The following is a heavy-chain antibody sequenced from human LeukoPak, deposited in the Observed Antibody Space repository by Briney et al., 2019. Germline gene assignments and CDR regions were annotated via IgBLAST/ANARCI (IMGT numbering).Heavy chain of an antibody. CDR1: GYTFTSYG. CDR3: ARERIVGATPGADYYYGMDV. CDR2: ISAYNGNT. V-gene: IGHV1-18*01. D-gene: IGHD1-26*01. Sequence: ASVKVSCKASGYTFTSYGISWVRQAPGQGLEWMGWISAYNGNTNYAQKFQGRVTITADESTSTAYMELSSLRSEDTAVYYCARERIVGATPGADYYYGMDVWGQGTTVTVSS. J-gene: IGHJ6*02.